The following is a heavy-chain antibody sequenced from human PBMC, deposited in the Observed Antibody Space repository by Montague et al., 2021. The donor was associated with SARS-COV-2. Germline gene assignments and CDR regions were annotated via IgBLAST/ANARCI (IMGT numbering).Heavy chain of an antibody. Sequence: SETLSLTCAVYGGSFSGYYWTWIRQSPGKGLEWIAKINHSGTTNYNFNPSLRSRVAISVDTSKSQSSLKLSSVTAADTGVYYCARWDPQTLTLIGLRGKSASDYWGQGTLVTVSS. CDR1: GGSFSGYY. CDR2: INHSGTT. V-gene: IGHV4-34*01. J-gene: IGHJ4*02. CDR3: ARWDPQTLTLIGLRGKSASDY. D-gene: IGHD4-23*01.